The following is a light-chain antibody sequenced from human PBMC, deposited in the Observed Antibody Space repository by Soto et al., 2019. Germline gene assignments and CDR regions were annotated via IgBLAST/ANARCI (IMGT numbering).Light chain of an antibody. CDR1: QSVSSY. CDR2: DAS. Sequence: EIVLTQSPGTLSLSPGERATLSCRASQSVSSYLAWYQQKPGQAPRLLIYDASNRATGIPARFSGSGSGTDFTLTISSLEPEDFAVYYCQQRSNWSKTLGQGTKVDI. J-gene: IGKJ1*01. V-gene: IGKV3-11*01. CDR3: QQRSNWSKT.